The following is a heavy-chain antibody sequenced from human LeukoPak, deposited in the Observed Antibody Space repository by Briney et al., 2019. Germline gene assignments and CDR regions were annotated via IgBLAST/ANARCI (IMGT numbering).Heavy chain of an antibody. J-gene: IGHJ3*02. Sequence: GGSLPLSRAASGFTFSSHAMNWVRQAPGKGLQWVSSIGGSGGERFYADSVRGRFTISRDNSENTVSLQMNSLRAEDTALYFCVRRGPSPGGDFDIWGDGTIATVSS. CDR2: IGGSGGER. V-gene: IGHV3-23*01. CDR3: VRRGPSPGGDFDI. D-gene: IGHD2-21*01. CDR1: GFTFSSHA.